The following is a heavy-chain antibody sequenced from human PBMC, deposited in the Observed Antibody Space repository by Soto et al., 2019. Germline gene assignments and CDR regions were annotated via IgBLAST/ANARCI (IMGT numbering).Heavy chain of an antibody. CDR1: GDSVSTNSVA. Sequence: QVHLQQSGPGLVKPSQTLSLTCAISGDSVSTNSVAWNWIRQSPSRGLEWLGRTYYRSKWYNHYAVSVKSRITVTPDTSTNQCSLQLNSVTPEDTAVYYCARGKNSAFDYWGQGTLVTVSS. J-gene: IGHJ4*02. CDR3: ARGKNSAFDY. D-gene: IGHD5-18*01. V-gene: IGHV6-1*01. CDR2: TYYRSKWYN.